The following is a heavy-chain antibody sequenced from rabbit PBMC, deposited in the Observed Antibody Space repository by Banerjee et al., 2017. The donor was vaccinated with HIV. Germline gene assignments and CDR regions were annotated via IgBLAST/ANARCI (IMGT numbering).Heavy chain of an antibody. CDR1: GSTLSRYY. V-gene: IGHV1S45*01. J-gene: IGHJ4*01. CDR2: INSNTGNT. D-gene: IGHD4-1*01. CDR3: ARDLAGVIGWNFGL. Sequence: QEQLEESGGGLVKPEGSLTLTCTTSGSTLSRYYICWVRQAPGKGLEWIACINSNTGNTVYASWAKGPFTISKPSSTTVTLQMTSLTAADTATYFCARDLAGVIGWNFGLWGPGTLVTVS.